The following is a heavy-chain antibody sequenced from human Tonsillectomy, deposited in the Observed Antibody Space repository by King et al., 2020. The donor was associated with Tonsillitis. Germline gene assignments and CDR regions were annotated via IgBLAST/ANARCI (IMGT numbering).Heavy chain of an antibody. CDR3: AHYDFWSGYAFDD. CDR2: IKHDGIDK. J-gene: IGHJ4*02. Sequence: VQLVESGGGLVQPGGSLRLSCGASGFIFSNYWMSWVRQTPGKGPEWVANIKHDGIDKHYMDSVKGRFTISRDNSKNLLYLQMDSLRVEDTAVYYCAHYDFWSGYAFDDWGQGTLVTVSS. CDR1: GFIFSNYW. D-gene: IGHD3/OR15-3a*01. V-gene: IGHV3-7*01.